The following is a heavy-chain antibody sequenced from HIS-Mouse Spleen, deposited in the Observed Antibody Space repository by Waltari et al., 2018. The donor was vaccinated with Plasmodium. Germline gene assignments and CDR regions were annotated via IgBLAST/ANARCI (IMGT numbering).Heavy chain of an antibody. J-gene: IGHJ4*02. Sequence: QLQLQESGPGLVKPSETLSLTCPVSGGSISSSSYYWGWTRQPPGKGLEWIGSIYYSGSTYYNPSLKSRVTISVDTSKNQFSLKLSSVTAADTAVYYCARDRITGTSYFDYWGQGTLVTVSS. CDR3: ARDRITGTSYFDY. V-gene: IGHV4-39*07. CDR1: GGSISSSSYY. CDR2: IYYSGST. D-gene: IGHD1-7*01.